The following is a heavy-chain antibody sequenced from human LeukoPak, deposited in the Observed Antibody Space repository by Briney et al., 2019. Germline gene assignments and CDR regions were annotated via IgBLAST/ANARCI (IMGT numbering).Heavy chain of an antibody. CDR2: IYYSGST. CDR3: ARGPNRNYYDSSGFDY. CDR1: GGSISSYY. D-gene: IGHD3-22*01. Sequence: SETLSLTCTVSGGSISSYYWSWLRQPPGKGREWVGYIYYSGSTNYNPSLKSRVTTSVDTSKNQFSLKLSSVTAADTAVYYCARGPNRNYYDSSGFDYWGQGTLVTVSS. J-gene: IGHJ4*02. V-gene: IGHV4-59*01.